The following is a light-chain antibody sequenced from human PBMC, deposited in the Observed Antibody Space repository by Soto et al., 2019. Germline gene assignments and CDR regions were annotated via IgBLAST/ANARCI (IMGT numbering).Light chain of an antibody. CDR2: AAS. CDR1: QGISSY. J-gene: IGKJ4*01. CDR3: QQLNSYPLT. Sequence: DIQLTQSPSFLSASVGYRVTITCRASQGISSYLAWYQQKQGKAPKLLIYAASTLQSGVPSRFSGSAYGTEFNLTISSLQTEDFATYYCQQLNSYPLTFGGGTKVDIK. V-gene: IGKV1-9*01.